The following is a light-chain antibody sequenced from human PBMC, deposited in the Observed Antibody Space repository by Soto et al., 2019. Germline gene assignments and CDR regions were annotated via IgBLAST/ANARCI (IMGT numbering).Light chain of an antibody. CDR3: CSYAGSSTYV. CDR1: SSDVGSYNL. J-gene: IGLJ1*01. Sequence: QSAVTQPASVSGSPGQSITISCTGTSSDVGSYNLVSWYQQHPGKAPKLMIYEGGKRPSGVSDRFSGSKSGNTASLTISGLQAEDDADYYCCSYAGSSTYVFGTGTKLTVL. CDR2: EGG. V-gene: IGLV2-23*01.